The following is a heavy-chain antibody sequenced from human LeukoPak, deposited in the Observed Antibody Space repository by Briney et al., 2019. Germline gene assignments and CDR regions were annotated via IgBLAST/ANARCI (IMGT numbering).Heavy chain of an antibody. Sequence: GGSLRLSCAASGFTFSSYAMSWVRQAPGKGLEWVSGIRHSDGNTYYADSVKGRFTISSDKSKNILFLQMNSLRAEDTALYYCAKGQETESRLDSWGQGTLVTVSS. D-gene: IGHD1-1*01. CDR3: AKGQETESRLDS. J-gene: IGHJ4*02. V-gene: IGHV3-23*01. CDR2: IRHSDGNT. CDR1: GFTFSSYA.